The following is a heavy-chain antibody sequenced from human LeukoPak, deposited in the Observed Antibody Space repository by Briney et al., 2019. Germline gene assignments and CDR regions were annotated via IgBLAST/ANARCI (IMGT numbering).Heavy chain of an antibody. CDR1: GFAFSIYR. D-gene: IGHD3-10*01. CDR3: ARERGAGYGSGNYPSDY. V-gene: IGHV3-48*04. J-gene: IGHJ4*02. Sequence: PGGSLRLSCEASGFAFSIYRMNWVRQAPGKGLEWVSYSDLSGTPTHYADPVKGRFSISRDNVKNSLYLQMDNLRAEDTAVYSCARERGAGYGSGNYPSDYWGQGTLVTVSS. CDR2: SDLSGTPT.